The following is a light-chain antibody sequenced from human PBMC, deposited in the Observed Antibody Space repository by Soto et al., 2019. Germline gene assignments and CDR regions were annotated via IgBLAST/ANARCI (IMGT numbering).Light chain of an antibody. Sequence: DIVFAQAPATLSFSPGERDTLSCRASQSVSTYLAWYQQKPGQAPRLFIYDASTRATGIPARFSGSGFGTDFTLTISSLEPEDAAVYYCQQRSNWPPITFGQGTRLEIK. CDR3: QQRSNWPPIT. CDR1: QSVSTY. J-gene: IGKJ5*01. V-gene: IGKV3-11*01. CDR2: DAS.